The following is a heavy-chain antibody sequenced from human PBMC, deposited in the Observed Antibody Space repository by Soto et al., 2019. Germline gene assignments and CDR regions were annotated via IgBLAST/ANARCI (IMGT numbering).Heavy chain of an antibody. V-gene: IGHV1-3*01. D-gene: IGHD2-2*01. CDR1: GYTFTNYA. CDR2: INAVNGNT. J-gene: IGHJ6*03. Sequence: VQLVQSGAEVEKPGASVKVSCKASGYTFTNYAVHWVRQAPGQRLEWVGWINAVNGNTRYSQKFQGRVTITRDTSASTAYMELSSLRSEDTAVYYCARGHLAVVPVASWYFYMDVWGKGTTVTVSS. CDR3: ARGHLAVVPVASWYFYMDV.